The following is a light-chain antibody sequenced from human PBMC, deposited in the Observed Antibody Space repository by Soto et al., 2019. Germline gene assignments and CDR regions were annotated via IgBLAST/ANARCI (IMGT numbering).Light chain of an antibody. CDR2: DDN. Sequence: VLTQPPSVSPSPGQKVTISCSGSSSNIGGNSVSWYQQLPGTPPKLLLYDDNKRPSGIPDRFSGSKSGTSATLGITGFQTGDEADYYFGSWDSSLSAYVFGTGTKVTVL. CDR1: SSNIGGNS. V-gene: IGLV1-51*01. J-gene: IGLJ1*01. CDR3: GSWDSSLSAYV.